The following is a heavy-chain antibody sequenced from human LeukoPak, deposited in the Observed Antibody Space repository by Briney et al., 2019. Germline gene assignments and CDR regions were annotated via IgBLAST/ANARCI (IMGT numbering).Heavy chain of an antibody. CDR2: VYYSGST. Sequence: SETLSLTCTVSGGSISSSSYYWGWIRQPPGKGLEWIGSVYYSGSTYYNPSLKRRVTISVDTSKNQFSLMLTPVTAADTAVYYCARHHVEAATVDYWGQGTLVTVSS. V-gene: IGHV4-39*01. J-gene: IGHJ4*02. CDR3: ARHHVEAATVDY. CDR1: GGSISSSSYY. D-gene: IGHD2-15*01.